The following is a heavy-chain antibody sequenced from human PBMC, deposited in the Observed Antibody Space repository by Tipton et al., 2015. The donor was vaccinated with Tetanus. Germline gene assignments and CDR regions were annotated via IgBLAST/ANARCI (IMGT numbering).Heavy chain of an antibody. D-gene: IGHD5-18*01. CDR2: IWYDGSNK. V-gene: IGHV3-33*01. CDR1: GGTFSSYA. CDR3: AREFTSRRGYSYGYDYYYYGMDV. J-gene: IGHJ6*02. Sequence: QVQLVQSGAEVKKPGSSVKVSCKASGGTFSSYAISWVRQAPGKGLEWVAVIWYDGSNKYYADSVKGRFTISRDNSKNTLYLQMNSLRAEDTAVYYCAREFTSRRGYSYGYDYYYYGMDVWGQGTTVTVSS.